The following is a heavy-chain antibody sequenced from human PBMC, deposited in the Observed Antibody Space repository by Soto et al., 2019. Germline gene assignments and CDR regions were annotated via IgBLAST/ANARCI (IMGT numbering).Heavy chain of an antibody. CDR1: GYTFTGYY. J-gene: IGHJ4*02. Sequence: ASVKVSCTASGYTFTGYYMHWVRQAPGQGLEWMGWINPNSGGENYAQGFQGRVTWTRDASINTAYRVLTRVTSGDAAVYYCARSSTYNFDSRGYYDYWGQGTRVTASS. CDR2: INPNSGGE. V-gene: IGHV1-2*02. D-gene: IGHD3-22*01. CDR3: ARSSTYNFDSRGYYDY.